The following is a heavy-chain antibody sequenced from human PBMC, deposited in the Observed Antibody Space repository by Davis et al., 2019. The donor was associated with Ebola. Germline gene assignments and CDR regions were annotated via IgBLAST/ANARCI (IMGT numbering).Heavy chain of an antibody. D-gene: IGHD3-22*01. CDR1: GGSISSGGYY. CDR3: ARTNYYDSSDNRDYGMDV. V-gene: IGHV4-31*03. CDR2: IYYSGST. J-gene: IGHJ6*02. Sequence: PSETLSLTCTVSGGSISSGGYYWSWIRQHPGKGLEWIGYIYYSGSTYYNPSLKSRVTISVDTSKNQFSLKLSSVTAADTAVYYCARTNYYDSSDNRDYGMDVWGQGTTVTVSS.